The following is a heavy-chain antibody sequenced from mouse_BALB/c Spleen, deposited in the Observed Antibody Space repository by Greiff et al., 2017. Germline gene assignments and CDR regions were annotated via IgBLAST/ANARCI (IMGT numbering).Heavy chain of an antibody. CDR3: ARGEGYDYDDAMDY. J-gene: IGHJ4*01. CDR1: GYNFTSYW. V-gene: IGHV1-55*01. Sequence: QVQLQQPGAELVKPGTSVKLSCKASGYNFTSYWINWVKLRPGQGLEWIGDIYPGSGSTNYNEKFKSKATLTVDTSSSTAYMQLSSLASEDSALYYCARGEGYDYDDAMDYWGQGTSVTVSS. D-gene: IGHD2-4*01. CDR2: IYPGSGST.